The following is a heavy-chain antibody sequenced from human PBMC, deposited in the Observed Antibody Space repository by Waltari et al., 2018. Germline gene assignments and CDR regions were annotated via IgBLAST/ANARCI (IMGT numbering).Heavy chain of an antibody. Sequence: EVQLVESGGALVHPGGSLRLSWAASGFTFRSNHMAWVRQAPGKGLEWVSIIYAAGSTYYADSVMGRFTISRDNSKNTLHLQMNSLRSEDTAIYYCATARDEETAMVYFDHWGEGSLVSVSS. CDR3: ATARDEETAMVYFDH. CDR2: IYAAGST. J-gene: IGHJ4*02. V-gene: IGHV3-66*02. D-gene: IGHD5-18*01. CDR1: GFTFRSNH.